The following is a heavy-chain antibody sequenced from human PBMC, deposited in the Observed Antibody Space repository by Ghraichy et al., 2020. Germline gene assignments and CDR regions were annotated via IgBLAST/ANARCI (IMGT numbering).Heavy chain of an antibody. J-gene: IGHJ5*02. Sequence: SETLSLTCTVSGGSISSYYWSWIRQPPGKGLEWIGYIYYSGSTNYNPSLKSRVTISVDTSKNQFSLKLSSVTAADTAVYYCARGGLYATVTTGWFDPWGQGTLVTVSS. V-gene: IGHV4-59*01. CDR2: IYYSGST. CDR1: GGSISSYY. D-gene: IGHD4-17*01. CDR3: ARGGLYATVTTGWFDP.